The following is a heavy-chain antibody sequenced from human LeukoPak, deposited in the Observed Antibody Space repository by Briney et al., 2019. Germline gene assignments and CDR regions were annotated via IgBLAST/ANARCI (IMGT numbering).Heavy chain of an antibody. D-gene: IGHD3-3*01. CDR3: ARDHYDFWSGYQVNWFDP. V-gene: IGHV1-2*02. CDR2: INPNSGGT. Sequence: ASVRVSCKASGYTFTGYYMHWVRQAPGQGLEWMGWINPNSGGTNYAQKFQGRVTMTRDTSISTAYMELSRLRSDDTAVYYCARDHYDFWSGYQVNWFDPWGQGTLVTVSS. J-gene: IGHJ5*02. CDR1: GYTFTGYY.